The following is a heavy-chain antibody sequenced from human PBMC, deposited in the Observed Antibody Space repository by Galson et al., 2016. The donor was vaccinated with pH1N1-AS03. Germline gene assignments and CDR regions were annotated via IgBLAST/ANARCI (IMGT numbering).Heavy chain of an antibody. V-gene: IGHV3-7*01. CDR3: AREGDDFWVDSKYGADY. Sequence: SLRLSCAASGLTFSTYWMSWVRQAPGKGLEWVANIKQDGSEKYYVDSVKGRFTISRDNAKNSLFLQMNSLRAEDTAVYYCAREGDDFWVDSKYGADYWGQGTLVTVSS. CDR2: IKQDGSEK. D-gene: IGHD3-3*01. J-gene: IGHJ4*02. CDR1: GLTFSTYW.